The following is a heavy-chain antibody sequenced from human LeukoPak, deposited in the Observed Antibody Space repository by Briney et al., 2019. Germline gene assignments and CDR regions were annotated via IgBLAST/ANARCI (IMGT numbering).Heavy chain of an antibody. V-gene: IGHV3-30-3*01. J-gene: IGHJ4*02. CDR1: GFTFSSYA. CDR3: ARDPFRGAPDYFDY. CDR2: ISPDGSIK. Sequence: GGSLRLSCAASGFTFSSYAMHWVRQAPGKGLEWVGVISPDGSIKYYAESVKGRLMISRDNSKNTLYLQMSGLRGEDTALYYCARDPFRGAPDYFDYWGQGSLVTVSS. D-gene: IGHD3-10*01.